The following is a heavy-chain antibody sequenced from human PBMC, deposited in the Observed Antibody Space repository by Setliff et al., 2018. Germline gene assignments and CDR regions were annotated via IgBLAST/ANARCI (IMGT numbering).Heavy chain of an antibody. V-gene: IGHV1-18*01. CDR1: GYTFRNYA. Sequence: GASVKVSCKASGYTFRNYAFAWVRQAPGQGLEWVGWISVYNGDTNYAQKFQGRVTLTTDTSTSTAYMELRSLRSDDTAVYYCARVHTYYYGSGSYGGRYYFDYWGQGTLVTVSS. CDR3: ARVHTYYYGSGSYGGRYYFDY. J-gene: IGHJ4*02. D-gene: IGHD3-10*01. CDR2: ISVYNGDT.